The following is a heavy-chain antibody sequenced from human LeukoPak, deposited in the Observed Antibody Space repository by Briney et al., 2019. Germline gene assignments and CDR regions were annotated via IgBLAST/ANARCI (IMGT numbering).Heavy chain of an antibody. CDR3: ARDWATALDY. D-gene: IGHD3-16*01. J-gene: IGHJ4*02. V-gene: IGHV3-53*01. Sequence: GGSLRLSCAASGFIVTSNYMNWVRQAPGKGLEWVSVIYNGGATSYADSVKGRFTISRDNSKSTLYLQMNSLRVEDTAVYYCARDWATALDYWGQGTLVTVSS. CDR1: GFIVTSNY. CDR2: IYNGGAT.